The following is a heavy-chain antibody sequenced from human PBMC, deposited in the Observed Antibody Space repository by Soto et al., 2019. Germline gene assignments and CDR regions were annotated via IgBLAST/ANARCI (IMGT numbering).Heavy chain of an antibody. CDR1: GDSVSSNSAA. D-gene: IGHD2-2*01. CDR3: ARVPGCSPKQCLNCGMDV. CDR2: TYYRSKWYN. J-gene: IGHJ6*02. V-gene: IGHV6-1*01. Sequence: SQTLSLTCAISGDSVSSNSAAWNWIRQSPSRGLEWLGRTYYRSKWYNDYAVSVKSRITINPDTSKNQFSLQLNSVTPEDTAVYYCARVPGCSPKQCLNCGMDVRGQGTTVTVSS.